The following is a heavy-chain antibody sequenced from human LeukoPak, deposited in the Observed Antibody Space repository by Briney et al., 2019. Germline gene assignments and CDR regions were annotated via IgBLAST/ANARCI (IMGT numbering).Heavy chain of an antibody. V-gene: IGHV1-46*01. Sequence: ASVTVSCKASGYTFTSYYMHWVRQAPGQGLEWMGIINPSGGSTSYAQKFQGRVTMTRDTSTSTVYMELSSLRSEDTAVYYCARGLEGGQYSSSPPYYFDYWGQGTLVTVSS. CDR2: INPSGGST. CDR1: GYTFTSYY. J-gene: IGHJ4*02. CDR3: ARGLEGGQYSSSPPYYFDY. D-gene: IGHD6-6*01.